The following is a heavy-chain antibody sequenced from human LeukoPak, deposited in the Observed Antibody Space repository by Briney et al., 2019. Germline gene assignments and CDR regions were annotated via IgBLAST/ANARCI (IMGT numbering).Heavy chain of an antibody. D-gene: IGHD1-14*01. CDR1: GFTFISYS. J-gene: IGHJ4*02. CDR2: ISTSSSYI. Sequence: PGGSLRVSCAASGFTFISYSMNWVRQAPGEGLECVSSISTSSSYIYYADSVKGRFTISRDNAKNSLYLQMNSLRAEDTAVYYCARGEPGLSTHDYWGQGTLVTASS. V-gene: IGHV3-21*01. CDR3: ARGEPGLSTHDY.